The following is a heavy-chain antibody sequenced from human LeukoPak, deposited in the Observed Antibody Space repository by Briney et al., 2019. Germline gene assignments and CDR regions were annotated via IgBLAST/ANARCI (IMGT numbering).Heavy chain of an antibody. Sequence: GGSLRLSCAASGFTFSASDMHWVRQSTGEGLEWVSAIGQIGGTYYTDSAKGRFTISRDSSKNTLYLQMNSLRAEDTAVYYCATTVTDGTFDYWGRGTLVTVSS. CDR2: IGQIGGT. CDR3: ATTVTDGTFDY. CDR1: GFTFSASD. D-gene: IGHD4-17*01. V-gene: IGHV3-13*01. J-gene: IGHJ4*02.